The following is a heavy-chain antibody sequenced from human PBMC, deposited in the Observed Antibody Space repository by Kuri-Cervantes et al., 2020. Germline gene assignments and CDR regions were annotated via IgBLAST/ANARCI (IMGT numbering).Heavy chain of an antibody. CDR1: GFTFSSYG. CDR3: ARGGGIAAAVGY. CDR2: IWYDGSNK. J-gene: IGHJ4*02. D-gene: IGHD6-13*01. V-gene: IGHV3-33*01. Sequence: GGSLRLSCEASGFTFSSYGMHWVRQAPGKGLEWVAVIWYDGSNKYYADSVKGRFTISRDNSKNTLYLQMNSLRAEDTAVYYCARGGGIAAAVGYWGQGTLVTVSS.